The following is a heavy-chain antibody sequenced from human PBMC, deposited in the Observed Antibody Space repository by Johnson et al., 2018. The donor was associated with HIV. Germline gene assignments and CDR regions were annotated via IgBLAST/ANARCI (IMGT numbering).Heavy chain of an antibody. D-gene: IGHD4-23*01. V-gene: IGHV3-11*01. Sequence: QVQLVESGGGLVQPGGSLRLSCAASGFTVSSNYMSWVRQAPGKGLEWVSYISSSGSSRYYADSVKGRFTITRDNVKNSLYMQMNSLRVEDTAVYYCATSGNGGRPFDAFDFWGQGTMVTVSS. CDR1: GFTVSSNY. J-gene: IGHJ3*01. CDR3: ATSGNGGRPFDAFDF. CDR2: ISSSGSSR.